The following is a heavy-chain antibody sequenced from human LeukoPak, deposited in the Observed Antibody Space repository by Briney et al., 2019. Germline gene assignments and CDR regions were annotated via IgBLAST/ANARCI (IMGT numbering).Heavy chain of an antibody. D-gene: IGHD3-22*01. V-gene: IGHV3-30*18. Sequence: GGSLRLSCAASGFTFSSYGMHWVRQAPGKGLEWVAVISYDGSNKYYADSVKGRFTISRDNSKNTLYLQMNSLRAEDTAVCYCAKEMSYYDSSGYLAYWGQGTLVTVSS. J-gene: IGHJ4*02. CDR1: GFTFSSYG. CDR2: ISYDGSNK. CDR3: AKEMSYYDSSGYLAY.